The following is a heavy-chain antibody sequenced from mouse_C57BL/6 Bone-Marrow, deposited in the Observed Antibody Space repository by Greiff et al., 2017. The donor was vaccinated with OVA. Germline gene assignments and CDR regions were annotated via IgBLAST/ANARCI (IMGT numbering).Heavy chain of an antibody. J-gene: IGHJ1*03. CDR3: ARRANWGWYFDV. V-gene: IGHV3-1*01. Sequence: EVKLVESGPGMVKPSQSLSLTCTVTGYSITSGYDWHWIRHFPGNKLEWMGYISYSGSTNYNPSLKSRISITHDTSKNHFFLKLNSVTTEDTATYYCARRANWGWYFDVWGTGTTVTVSS. D-gene: IGHD4-1*01. CDR2: ISYSGST. CDR1: GYSITSGYD.